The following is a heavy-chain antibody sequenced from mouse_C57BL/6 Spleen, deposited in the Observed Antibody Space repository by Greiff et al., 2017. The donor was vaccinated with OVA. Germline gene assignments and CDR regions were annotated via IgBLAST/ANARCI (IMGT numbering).Heavy chain of an antibody. D-gene: IGHD1-1*01. Sequence: EVQLVESGGGLVKPGGSLKLSCAASGFTFSDYGMHWVRQAPEKGLEWVAYISSGSSTIYYADTVKGRFTISRDNAKNTLFLQMTSLRSEDTAMYYCARDTAGSSSAWFAYWGQGTLVTVSA. CDR2: ISSGSSTI. CDR3: ARDTAGSSSAWFAY. V-gene: IGHV5-17*01. CDR1: GFTFSDYG. J-gene: IGHJ3*01.